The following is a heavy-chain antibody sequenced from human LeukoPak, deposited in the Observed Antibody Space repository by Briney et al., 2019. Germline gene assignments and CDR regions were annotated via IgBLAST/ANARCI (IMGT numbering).Heavy chain of an antibody. D-gene: IGHD4-17*01. J-gene: IGHJ6*03. CDR2: ISGSGGST. CDR1: GFTFSSYA. V-gene: IGHV3-23*01. CDR3: AKDTDYGDYRLGIYYYYYMDV. Sequence: GGSLRLSCAASGFTFSSYAMSWARQAPGKGLEWVSAISGSGGSTYYADSVKGRFTISRDNSKNTLYLQMNSLRAEDTAVYYCAKDTDYGDYRLGIYYYYYMDVWGKGTTVTVSS.